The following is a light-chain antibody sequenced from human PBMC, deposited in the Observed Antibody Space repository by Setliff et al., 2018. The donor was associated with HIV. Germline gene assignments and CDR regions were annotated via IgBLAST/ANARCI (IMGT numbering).Light chain of an antibody. Sequence: QSVLAQPVSVSGSPGQSITISCTGTSSDVGRYDLVSWYQQHPGKAPKLIIYQATKRPSGVSNRFSGSKSGNTASLTISGLQAEDEADYYCCSNTGSNTYVFGTGTKVTVL. J-gene: IGLJ1*01. V-gene: IGLV2-23*01. CDR2: QAT. CDR1: SSDVGRYDL. CDR3: CSNTGSNTYV.